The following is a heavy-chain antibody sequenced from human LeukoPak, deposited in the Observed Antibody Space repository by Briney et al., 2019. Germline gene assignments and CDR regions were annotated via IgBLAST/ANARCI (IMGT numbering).Heavy chain of an antibody. CDR2: INWNGGST. CDR1: GFIFSDYY. CDR3: AGGSSLDAFDI. D-gene: IGHD6-13*01. V-gene: IGHV3-20*04. J-gene: IGHJ3*02. Sequence: GGSLRLSCAASGFIFSDYYMSWIRQAPGKGLEWVSGINWNGGSTGYADSVKGRFTISRDNAKNSLYLQMNSLRAEDTAVYYCAGGSSLDAFDIWGQGTMVTVSS.